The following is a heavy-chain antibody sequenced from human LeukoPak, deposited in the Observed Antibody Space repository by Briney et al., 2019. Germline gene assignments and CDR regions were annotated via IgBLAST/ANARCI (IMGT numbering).Heavy chain of an antibody. CDR1: GFALNNAW. J-gene: IGHJ4*02. V-gene: IGHV3-15*01. CDR3: TSDDPVNRS. CDR2: IKSKTNGGTT. Sequence: RSLRLSCAASGFALNNAWMSWVRQAPGKGLEWVGRIKSKTNGGTTDYAAPVKGRFTISRDDSKNMLFLQMNTLKTEDTAVYYCTSDDPVNRSWGKGTLVTVSS. D-gene: IGHD2/OR15-2a*01.